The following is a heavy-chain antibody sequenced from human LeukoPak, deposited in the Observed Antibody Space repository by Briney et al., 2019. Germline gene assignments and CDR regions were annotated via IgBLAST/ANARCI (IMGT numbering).Heavy chain of an antibody. CDR1: GFTFSSYW. CDR3: AKAAKYYYDYFDY. V-gene: IGHV3-23*01. CDR2: ISGSGGST. J-gene: IGHJ4*02. Sequence: GGSLRLSCAASGFTFSSYWMSWVRQAPGKGLEWVSAISGSGGSTCYADSVKGRFTISRDNSKNTLYLQMNSLRAEDTAVYYCAKAAKYYYDYFDYWGQGTLVTVSS. D-gene: IGHD3-22*01.